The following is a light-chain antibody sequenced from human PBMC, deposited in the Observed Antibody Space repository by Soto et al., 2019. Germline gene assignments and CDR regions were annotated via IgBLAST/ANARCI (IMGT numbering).Light chain of an antibody. CDR1: QSVSTS. Sequence: EIVLTQSPATPSLSPGEGATLSCRASQSVSTSLAWYQQKPGQAPRLLIYDASNRATGIPARWSGGGSGTDFTLTISSLETEDFAVYYCQERSNWPRTFGQGTKLEIK. CDR3: QERSNWPRT. CDR2: DAS. V-gene: IGKV3-11*01. J-gene: IGKJ2*01.